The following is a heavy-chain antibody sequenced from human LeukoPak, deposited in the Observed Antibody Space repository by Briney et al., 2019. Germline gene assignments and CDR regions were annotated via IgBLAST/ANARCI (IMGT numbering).Heavy chain of an antibody. V-gene: IGHV1-69*13. CDR1: GYTFTSYG. D-gene: IGHD1-1*01. CDR2: IIPIFGTA. J-gene: IGHJ6*02. CDR3: ARGKDWNAYYYYGMDV. Sequence: SVKVSCKASGYTFTSYGISWVRQAPGQGLEWMGGIIPIFGTANYAQKFQGRVTITADESTSTAYMELSSLRSEDTAVYYCARGKDWNAYYYYGMDVWGQGTTVTVSS.